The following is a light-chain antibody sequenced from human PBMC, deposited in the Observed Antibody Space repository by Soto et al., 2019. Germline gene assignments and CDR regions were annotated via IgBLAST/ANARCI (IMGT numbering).Light chain of an antibody. J-gene: IGKJ1*01. CDR2: GAS. Sequence: PGERVTLSCRASQSVSNNYLAWYQRKPGQAPRLLIYGASSRATDIPNRFGGSGSGTDFTLTITRLEPEDFALYYCQQYGSSPPTFGQGTKVEVK. CDR1: QSVSNNY. V-gene: IGKV3-20*01. CDR3: QQYGSSPPT.